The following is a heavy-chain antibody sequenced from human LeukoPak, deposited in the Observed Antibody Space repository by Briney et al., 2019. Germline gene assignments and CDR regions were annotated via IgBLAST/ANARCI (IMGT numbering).Heavy chain of an antibody. D-gene: IGHD3-22*01. CDR1: DDSITMYY. Sequence: SETLSLTCTVSDDSITMYYWSWLRQPPGKGLEWIGYIDHTGITNYNPSLNSRVTISRDTSKNHFSLELNSVTAADTAVYYCAKSNGYGLIDIWGQGTMVTVSS. J-gene: IGHJ3*02. CDR2: IDHTGIT. CDR3: AKSNGYGLIDI. V-gene: IGHV4-59*12.